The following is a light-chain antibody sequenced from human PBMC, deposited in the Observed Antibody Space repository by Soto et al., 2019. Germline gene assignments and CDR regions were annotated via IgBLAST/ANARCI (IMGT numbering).Light chain of an antibody. J-gene: IGLJ2*01. CDR1: SSDGGSYNL. CDR2: EGS. Sequence: QSALTQPASVSGSPGQSITISCTGTSSDGGSYNLVSWYQQHPGKAPKLMIYEGSKRPSGVSNRFSGSNSGNTASLTISGLQAEDEADYYCCSYAGSSTYVVFGGGTKLTVL. V-gene: IGLV2-23*01. CDR3: CSYAGSSTYVV.